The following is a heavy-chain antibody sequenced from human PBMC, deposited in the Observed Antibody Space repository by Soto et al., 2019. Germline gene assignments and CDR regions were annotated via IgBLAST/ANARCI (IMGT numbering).Heavy chain of an antibody. Sequence: GGSLRLSCAASGFTFSSYGMHWVRQAPGKGLEWVAVISYDGSNKYYADYVKGRFTISRDNSKNTLYLQMNRLRAEDTAVYYWAKDNGDINHNYYYYGRDVGGQGTTVTVPS. D-gene: IGHD4-17*01. CDR2: ISYDGSNK. V-gene: IGHV3-30*18. J-gene: IGHJ6*02. CDR1: GFTFSSYG. CDR3: AKDNGDINHNYYYYGRDV.